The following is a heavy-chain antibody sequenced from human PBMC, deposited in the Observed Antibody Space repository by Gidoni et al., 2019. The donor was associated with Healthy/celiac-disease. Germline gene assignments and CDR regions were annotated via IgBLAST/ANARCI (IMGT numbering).Heavy chain of an antibody. CDR3: TSNIYDSSGEIDY. J-gene: IGHJ4*02. D-gene: IGHD3-22*01. CDR1: GLTVSGSV. V-gene: IGHV3-73*02. CDR2: IISKANSYAT. Sequence: EVQLVESGGGLFQPGGSLKLSCAASGLTVSGSVMHWVRQASGKGLELVGRIISKANSYATAYAASVKGRFTISRDDSKNTAYLQMNSLKTEDTAVYYCTSNIYDSSGEIDYWGQGTLVTVSS.